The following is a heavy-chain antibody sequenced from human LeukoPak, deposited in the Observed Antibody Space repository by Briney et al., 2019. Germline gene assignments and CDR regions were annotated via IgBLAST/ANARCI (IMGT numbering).Heavy chain of an antibody. V-gene: IGHV1-69*06. CDR3: ASASGSGYYYLFDY. J-gene: IGHJ4*02. CDR2: IIPIFGTA. CDR1: RGSFSSYA. Sequence: ASVKVSCKASRGSFSSYAISWVRQAPGQGLEWMVGIIPIFGTANYAQKFQGRVTITADKSTSTAYMELSSLRSEDTAVYYCASASGSGYYYLFDYWGQGTLVTVSS. D-gene: IGHD3-22*01.